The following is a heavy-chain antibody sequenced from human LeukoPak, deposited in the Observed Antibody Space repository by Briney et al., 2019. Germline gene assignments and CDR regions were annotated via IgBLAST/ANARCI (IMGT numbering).Heavy chain of an antibody. CDR1: GFTFSSYD. J-gene: IGHJ4*02. Sequence: TGGSLRLSCAASGFTFSSYDMHWVRQATGKGLEWVSAIGTAGDTYYPGSVKGRFTISRENAKNSLYLQMNSLRAGDTAVYYCARERHYYDGSGRWDYFDYWGQGTLVTVSS. D-gene: IGHD3-22*01. CDR2: IGTAGDT. CDR3: ARERHYYDGSGRWDYFDY. V-gene: IGHV3-13*01.